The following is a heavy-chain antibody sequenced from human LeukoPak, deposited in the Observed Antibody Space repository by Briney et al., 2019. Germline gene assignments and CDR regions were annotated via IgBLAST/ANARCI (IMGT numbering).Heavy chain of an antibody. D-gene: IGHD7-27*01. V-gene: IGHV3-7*04. Sequence: GGSLRLSCAASGFTFSSYSMNWVRQAPGKGLEWVANINQDGSETYYVDSVEGRFTISRDNAKNSLFLQMSSLRAEDTAVYFCSGDPGDYWGQGTLVTVSS. CDR2: INQDGSET. CDR3: SGDPGDY. J-gene: IGHJ4*02. CDR1: GFTFSSYS.